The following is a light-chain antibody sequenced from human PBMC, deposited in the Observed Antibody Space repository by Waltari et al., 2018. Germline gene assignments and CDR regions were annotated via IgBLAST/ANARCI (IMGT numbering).Light chain of an antibody. CDR3: QQYYSTPPHT. J-gene: IGKJ2*01. V-gene: IGKV4-1*01. CDR1: QSVLYSSNNKNY. Sequence: DIVMTQSPDSLAVSLGERATINCKSSQSVLYSSNNKNYLAWYQRKPGQPPKLLIYWASTWESGVPDRFSGSGSGTDFTLTISSLQAEDVAVYYCQQYYSTPPHTFGQGTKLEIK. CDR2: WAS.